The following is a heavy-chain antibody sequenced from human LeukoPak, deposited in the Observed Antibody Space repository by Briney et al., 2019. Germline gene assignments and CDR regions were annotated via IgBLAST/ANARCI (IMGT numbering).Heavy chain of an antibody. Sequence: PSETLSLTCTVSGGAMRDYYWTWIRQPVGKGLEWIGQIYATTGSTNYNPSLFSRTSMSIDTSKNQISLKVRSVTAADTAVYYCARTLWIGEGFQDWGQGTLLTVSS. CDR2: IYATTGST. D-gene: IGHD3-10*01. V-gene: IGHV4-4*07. CDR3: ARTLWIGEGFQD. CDR1: GGAMRDYY. J-gene: IGHJ1*01.